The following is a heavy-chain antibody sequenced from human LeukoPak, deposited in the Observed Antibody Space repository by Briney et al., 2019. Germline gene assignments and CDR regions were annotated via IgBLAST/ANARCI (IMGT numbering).Heavy chain of an antibody. Sequence: PGGSLRLSCAASGFTFSSYWMQWVRQAPGKGLVWVSRINSDGSSTFYADSVKGRFTISRDNAKNTLYLQMNSLRAEDTAVYYCARDYGGNYRAHIDYWGQGTLVTVSS. CDR3: ARDYGGNYRAHIDY. V-gene: IGHV3-74*01. J-gene: IGHJ4*02. CDR1: GFTFSSYW. D-gene: IGHD4-23*01. CDR2: INSDGSST.